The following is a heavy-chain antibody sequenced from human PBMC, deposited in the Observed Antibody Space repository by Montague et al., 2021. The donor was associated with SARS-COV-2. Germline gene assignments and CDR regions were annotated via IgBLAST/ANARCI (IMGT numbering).Heavy chain of an antibody. CDR1: GISITNRNW. CDR2: IYSSGNT. Sequence: SETLSLTCAVSGISITNRNWWSWVRQPPGKGLELFGEIYSSGNTHYDPSLQGRATMSLDKSNNQVLLSLTSVTAADTAIYYCGTGFYWYFDLWGHGTLVTVSS. D-gene: IGHD2-8*02. CDR3: GTGFYWYFDL. J-gene: IGHJ2*01. V-gene: IGHV4-4*02.